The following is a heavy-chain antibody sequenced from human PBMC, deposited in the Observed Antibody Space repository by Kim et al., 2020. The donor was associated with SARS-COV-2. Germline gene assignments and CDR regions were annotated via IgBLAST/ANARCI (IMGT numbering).Heavy chain of an antibody. Sequence: GGSLRLSCAASGFTFSNAWMSWVGQVPGKGLEWVARVNSKTDGGTTDYPAPVKGRFTISRDDSKNTLFLQMNSLETEDTAVYYCTTVGAFGVVKYYFDYWGQGTLVTVSS. J-gene: IGHJ4*02. D-gene: IGHD3-3*01. CDR1: GFTFSNAW. CDR3: TTVGAFGVVKYYFDY. CDR2: VNSKTDGGTT. V-gene: IGHV3-15*01.